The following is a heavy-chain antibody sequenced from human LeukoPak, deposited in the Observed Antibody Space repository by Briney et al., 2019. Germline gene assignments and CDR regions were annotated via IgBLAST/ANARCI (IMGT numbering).Heavy chain of an antibody. D-gene: IGHD6-13*01. V-gene: IGHV3-21*01. CDR2: ISSSSSYI. CDR1: GFTFSSYS. Sequence: GGSLRLSCAASGFTFSSYSMNWVRQAPGKGLEWVSSISSSSSYIYYADSVKGRFTIPRDNAKNSLYLQMNSLRAEDTAVYYCARDPTYSSSWNNWFDPWGQGTLVTVSS. CDR3: ARDPTYSSSWNNWFDP. J-gene: IGHJ5*02.